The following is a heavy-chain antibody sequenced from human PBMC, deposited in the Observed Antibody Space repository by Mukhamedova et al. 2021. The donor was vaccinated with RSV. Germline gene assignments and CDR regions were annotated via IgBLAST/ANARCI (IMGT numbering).Heavy chain of an antibody. D-gene: IGHD1-7*01. V-gene: IGHV3-7*05. CDR2: IKQGGNEK. Sequence: IWVRQAPGKGLEWVASIKQGGNEKYYVDSVKGRFTISRDNAKNSLFLQMNNLRAEDTAIYYCAKGGTGTSGGNDNWGQGTLV. J-gene: IGHJ4*02. CDR3: AKGGTGTSGGNDN.